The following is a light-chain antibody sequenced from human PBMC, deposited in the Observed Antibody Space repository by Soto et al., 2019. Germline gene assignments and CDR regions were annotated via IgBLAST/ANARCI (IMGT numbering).Light chain of an antibody. CDR1: RSVSSNY. Sequence: EIVLTQSPDTLSLSPGESATLSCRASRSVSSNYLAWYQQKPGRAPRLLIYGASNRATGIPDRFSGSGSGTDFTITITRLGPEDFAVFYCQQYDDSITFGPGTRLEIE. J-gene: IGKJ5*01. CDR3: QQYDDSIT. V-gene: IGKV3-20*01. CDR2: GAS.